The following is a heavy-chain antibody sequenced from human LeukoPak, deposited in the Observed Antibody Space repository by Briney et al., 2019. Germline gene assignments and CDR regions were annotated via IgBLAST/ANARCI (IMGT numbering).Heavy chain of an antibody. D-gene: IGHD6-13*01. CDR3: ARSAAGTNYYYYYYMDV. CDR2: NYYSGST. V-gene: IGHV4-39*01. J-gene: IGHJ6*03. Sequence: SETLSLTCTVSGGSISSSSYYWGWLRQPPGKGLEWYGSNYYSGSTYYKPSLKSVVTISVDTSKNQYSLKLSSVTAADTAVYYCARSAAGTNYYYYYYMDVWGKGTTVTVSS. CDR1: GGSISSSSYY.